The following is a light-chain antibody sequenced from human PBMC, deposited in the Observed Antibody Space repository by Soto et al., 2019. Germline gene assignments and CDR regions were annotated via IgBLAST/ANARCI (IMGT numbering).Light chain of an antibody. J-gene: IGLJ1*01. Sequence: PRSASWSPGQSVTISCTGTTSDIGAYNYVSWYQQRPGKAPKLIIYEVTRRPSGVPDRIFGSKYDTTASLTVSGLQAEDEADHYCSSFAGTNSLVFGTGTKVTVL. V-gene: IGLV2-8*01. CDR2: EVT. CDR3: SSFAGTNSLV. CDR1: TSDIGAYNY.